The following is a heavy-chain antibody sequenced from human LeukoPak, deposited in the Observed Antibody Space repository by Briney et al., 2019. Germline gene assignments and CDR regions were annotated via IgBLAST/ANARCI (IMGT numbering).Heavy chain of an antibody. D-gene: IGHD6-13*01. CDR1: GFTFSSYG. Sequence: PGGSLRLSCAASGFTFSSYGMHWVRQAPGKGLEWVAFIRYDGSNKYYADSVKGRFTISRDNSKNTLYLQMNSLRAKDTAVYYCARRGNYYYYMDVWGKGTTVTVSS. V-gene: IGHV3-30*02. CDR3: ARRGNYYYYMDV. CDR2: IRYDGSNK. J-gene: IGHJ6*03.